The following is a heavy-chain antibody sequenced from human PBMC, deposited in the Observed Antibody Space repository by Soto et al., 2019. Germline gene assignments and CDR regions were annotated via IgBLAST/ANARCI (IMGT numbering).Heavy chain of an antibody. V-gene: IGHV1-58*01. D-gene: IGHD2-8*01. CDR2: IGVGSGNR. Sequence: GASVNVSCKASGFTFTSSAVQWVRQARGQRLEWIGWIGVGSGNRHYAQKFQERVTITRDMSTNTAYMELSSLRSEDTAVYYCAALGVNFDHWGQGTLVTVSS. CDR3: AALGVNFDH. CDR1: GFTFTSSA. J-gene: IGHJ4*02.